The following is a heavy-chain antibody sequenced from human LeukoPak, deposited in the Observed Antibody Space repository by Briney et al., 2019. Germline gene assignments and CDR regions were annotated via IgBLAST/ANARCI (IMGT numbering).Heavy chain of an antibody. CDR3: AKDRELVSMVRGVMNYFDY. CDR1: GFTFSNYW. V-gene: IGHV3-23*01. CDR2: ISGSGGST. D-gene: IGHD3-10*01. Sequence: GGSLRLSCAASGFTFSNYWMSWVRQAPGKGLEWVSAISGSGGSTYYADSVKGRFTISRDNSKNTLYLQMNSLRAEDTAVYYCAKDRELVSMVRGVMNYFDYWGQGTLVTVSS. J-gene: IGHJ4*02.